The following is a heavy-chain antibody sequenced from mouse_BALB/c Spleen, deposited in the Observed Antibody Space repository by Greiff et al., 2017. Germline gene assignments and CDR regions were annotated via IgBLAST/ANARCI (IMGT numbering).Heavy chain of an antibody. CDR1: GFSLTSYG. CDR2: IWSGGST. Sequence: QVHVKQSGPGLVQPSQSLSITCTVSGFSLTSYGVHWVRQSPGKGLEWLGVIWSGGSTDYNAAFISRLSISKDNSKSQVFFKMNSLQANDTAIYYCARTREVRRAWFAYWGQGTLVTVSA. J-gene: IGHJ3*01. CDR3: ARTREVRRAWFAY. D-gene: IGHD2-14*01. V-gene: IGHV2-2*02.